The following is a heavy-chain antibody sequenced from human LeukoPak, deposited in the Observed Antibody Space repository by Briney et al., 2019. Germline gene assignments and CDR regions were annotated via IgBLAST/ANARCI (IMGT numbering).Heavy chain of an antibody. CDR3: ARDIPYEVTFGGVTVMGSFVLDY. D-gene: IGHD3-16*02. Sequence: GASVKVSCKASGHSFTSYYMHWVRQAPGQGLEWMGIINPSGGSTSYAQKFQGRVTLTRDTSTTTVYMELSSLRSGDTAVYYCARDIPYEVTFGGVTVMGSFVLDYWGQGTLVTVSS. CDR1: GHSFTSYY. J-gene: IGHJ4*02. CDR2: INPSGGST. V-gene: IGHV1-46*01.